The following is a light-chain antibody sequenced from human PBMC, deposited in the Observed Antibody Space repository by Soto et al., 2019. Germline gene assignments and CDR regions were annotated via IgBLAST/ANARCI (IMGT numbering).Light chain of an antibody. V-gene: IGKV3-20*01. J-gene: IGKJ1*01. CDR3: QQYSTSPLT. Sequence: EIVLTHSPDTLSLSPGERATLSCRASLTVSDNYLAWYQQKAGQAPRLVIYGASNRATGIPDRFSASGSGTDFTLTISRLEPEDFAVYYCQQYSTSPLTFGQG. CDR1: LTVSDNY. CDR2: GAS.